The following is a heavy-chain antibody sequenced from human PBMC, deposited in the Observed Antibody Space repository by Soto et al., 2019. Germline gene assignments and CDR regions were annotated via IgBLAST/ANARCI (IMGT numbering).Heavy chain of an antibody. Sequence: EVQLLESGGGLVQPGGSLRLSSAASGFTFGSHAMIWVRQAPGKGLEWVSAISGSGGSAYYADSVKGRFTISRDNSINTLYLQMNSLRAEDTALYYCAKEPYSDFWSAYYYFDYWGQGTLVTVSS. CDR3: AKEPYSDFWSAYYYFDY. J-gene: IGHJ4*02. V-gene: IGHV3-23*01. CDR1: GFTFGSHA. D-gene: IGHD3-3*01. CDR2: ISGSGGSA.